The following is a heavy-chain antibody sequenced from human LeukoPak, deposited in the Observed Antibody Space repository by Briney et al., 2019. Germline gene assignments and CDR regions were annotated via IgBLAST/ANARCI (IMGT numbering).Heavy chain of an antibody. Sequence: RGSLRLSCAASGFTFSNNWMSWVRQAPGKGLEWVANIKQGGSDKYYADSVKGRFTISRDNSKNTLYLQMNSLRAEDTAVYYCAKDLEWLPHNWFDPWGQGTLVTVSS. D-gene: IGHD3-3*01. CDR1: GFTFSNNW. CDR2: IKQGGSDK. CDR3: AKDLEWLPHNWFDP. J-gene: IGHJ5*02. V-gene: IGHV3-7*03.